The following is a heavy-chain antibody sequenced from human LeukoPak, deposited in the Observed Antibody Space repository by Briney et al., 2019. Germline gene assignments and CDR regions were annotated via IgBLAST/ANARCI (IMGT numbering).Heavy chain of an antibody. CDR3: ARAFTTNWFDP. D-gene: IGHD1-14*01. CDR1: GFAFSSYG. V-gene: IGHV3-33*01. Sequence: GRSLRLSCAASGFAFSSYGMHWVRQAPGKGLEWVAVIWYDGSNKYYADSVKGRFTISRDKSKNTLYLQMNSLRAEDTAVYYCARAFTTNWFDPWGQGTLVTVSS. J-gene: IGHJ5*02. CDR2: IWYDGSNK.